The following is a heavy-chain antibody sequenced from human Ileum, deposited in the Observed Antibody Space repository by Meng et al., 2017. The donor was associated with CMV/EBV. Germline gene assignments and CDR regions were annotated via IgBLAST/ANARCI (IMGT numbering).Heavy chain of an antibody. J-gene: IGHJ6*02. CDR3: AREKVYGSGSHGMDV. CDR1: GCTFSDYY. V-gene: IGHV3-11*01. D-gene: IGHD3-10*01. CDR2: ISSSGSTI. Sequence: SGCTFSDYYMSWIRQAPGKGLEWVSYISSSGSTIYQADSVKGRFTISRDNTKNSLYLQMNSLRAGDTAVYYCAREKVYGSGSHGMDVWGQGTTVTVSS.